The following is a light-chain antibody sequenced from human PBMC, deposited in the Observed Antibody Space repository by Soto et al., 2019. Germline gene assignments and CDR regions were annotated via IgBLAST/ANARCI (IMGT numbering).Light chain of an antibody. Sequence: DIQLTQSPSSLSASVGDRVTIACRASQAISNYVAWYQQKPGKAPKLLIYAASTLQSGVPSRFSGSGSGTDFTLTISSLQPEDFATYYCQQLFRYPLAFGQGTRLEMK. V-gene: IGKV1-9*01. CDR3: QQLFRYPLA. CDR2: AAS. J-gene: IGKJ5*01. CDR1: QAISNY.